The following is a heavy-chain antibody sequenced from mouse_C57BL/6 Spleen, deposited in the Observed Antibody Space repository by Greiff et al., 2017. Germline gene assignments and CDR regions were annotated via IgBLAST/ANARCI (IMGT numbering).Heavy chain of an antibody. V-gene: IGHV1-52*01. CDR1: GYTFTSYW. J-gene: IGHJ3*01. D-gene: IGHD4-1*01. Sequence: QVQLQQPGAELARPGSSVKLSCKASGYTFTSYWMHWVKQRPIQGLEWIGNIDPSDSETHYNQKFKDKATLTVDKSSSTAYMQRSSLTSEDSAVYYCARRGLTGAWFAYWGQGTLVTVSA. CDR3: ARRGLTGAWFAY. CDR2: IDPSDSET.